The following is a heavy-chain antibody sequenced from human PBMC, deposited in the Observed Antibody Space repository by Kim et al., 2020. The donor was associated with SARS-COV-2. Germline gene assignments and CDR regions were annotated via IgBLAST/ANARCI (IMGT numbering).Heavy chain of an antibody. Sequence: ASVKVSCKASGYTFTSYGISWVRQAPGQGLEWMGWISAYNGNTNYAQKLQGRVTMTTDTSTRTAYMELRSLRSDDTAVYYCARADYDILTGYVPTGYWGQGTLVTVPS. J-gene: IGHJ4*02. V-gene: IGHV1-18*01. CDR3: ARADYDILTGYVPTGY. CDR2: ISAYNGNT. CDR1: GYTFTSYG. D-gene: IGHD3-9*01.